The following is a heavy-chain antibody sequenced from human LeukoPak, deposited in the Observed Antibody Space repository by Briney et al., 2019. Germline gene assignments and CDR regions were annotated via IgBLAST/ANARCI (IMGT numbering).Heavy chain of an antibody. V-gene: IGHV4-59*08. CDR3: ARRTATYSYATNAFDI. J-gene: IGHJ3*02. D-gene: IGHD3-10*01. CDR1: GGSISSCY. CDR2: IYHSGST. Sequence: PSETLSLTCTVSGGSISSCYWSWIRQPPGKGLEWIGYIYHSGSTNYNPSLKSRVTISVDTSKNQFSLKLSSVTAADTAVYYCARRTATYSYATNAFDIWGQGTMVTVSS.